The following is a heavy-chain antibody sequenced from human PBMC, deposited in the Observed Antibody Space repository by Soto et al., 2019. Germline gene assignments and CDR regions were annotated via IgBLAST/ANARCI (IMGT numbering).Heavy chain of an antibody. CDR3: AREGYCSSTSCYSFDY. CDR2: ISSNGGST. J-gene: IGHJ4*02. Sequence: EVQLVESGGGLVQPGGSLRLSCAASGFTFSSYAMHWVRQAPGKGLEYVSAISSNGGSTYYANSVKGRFTISRDNSKDKLYLQMGSLGAEDMAVYYCAREGYCSSTSCYSFDYWGQGTLVTVSS. D-gene: IGHD2-2*01. V-gene: IGHV3-64*01. CDR1: GFTFSSYA.